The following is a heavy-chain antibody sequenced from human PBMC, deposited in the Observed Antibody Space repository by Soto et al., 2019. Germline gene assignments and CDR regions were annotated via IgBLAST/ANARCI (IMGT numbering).Heavy chain of an antibody. CDR2: IIPIFGTA. Sequence: QVQLVQSGAEVKKPGSSVKVSCKASGGTFSSHAISWVRQAPGQGLEWMGGIIPIFGTANYAQKLQGRVTITADESTSTAYMELSSLRSEDTAVYYCARSGPYYYDSSGYYTPADYRGQGTLVTVSS. CDR3: ARSGPYYYDSSGYYTPADY. CDR1: GGTFSSHA. D-gene: IGHD3-22*01. J-gene: IGHJ4*02. V-gene: IGHV1-69*12.